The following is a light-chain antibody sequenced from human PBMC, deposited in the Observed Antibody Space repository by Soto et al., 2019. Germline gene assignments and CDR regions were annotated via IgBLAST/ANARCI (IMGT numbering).Light chain of an antibody. J-gene: IGKJ1*01. CDR3: QQYGSSYPWT. CDR2: GAS. CDR1: HSVSSNY. Sequence: EIVLTPFPGTLSLSPGERATLSCRASHSVSSNYLAWYQQKPGHAPRLLIYGASGRATGIPDRFSGSGSGTDFTLTIRRLEPEDFAVYYCQQYGSSYPWTFGQGTKVDIK. V-gene: IGKV3-20*01.